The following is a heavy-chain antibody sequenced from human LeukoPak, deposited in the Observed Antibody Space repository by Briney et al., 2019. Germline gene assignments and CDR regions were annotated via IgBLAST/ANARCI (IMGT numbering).Heavy chain of an antibody. CDR1: GGSFSGYY. J-gene: IGHJ4*02. D-gene: IGHD3-3*01. CDR3: ARGSLEWLYYFDY. CDR2: INHSGST. V-gene: IGHV4-34*01. Sequence: SETLSLTCAVYGGSFSGYYWSWIRQPPGKGLEWIGEINHSGSTNYNPSLKSRVTISVDTSKNQFSLKLSSVTAADTAVYYCARGSLEWLYYFDYWGQGTLVTVSS.